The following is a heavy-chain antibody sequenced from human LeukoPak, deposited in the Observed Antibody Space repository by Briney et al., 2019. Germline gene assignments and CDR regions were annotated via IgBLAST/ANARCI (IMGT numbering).Heavy chain of an antibody. Sequence: GASVKVSCKASGDTFTGYYMHWVRQAPGQGLEWMGWINPNSGGTNYAQKFQGRVTMTRDTSISTAYMELSRLRSDDTAVYYCASELGLDYYGSGSYYPHWGQGTLVTVSS. CDR1: GDTFTGYY. CDR2: INPNSGGT. J-gene: IGHJ4*02. D-gene: IGHD3-10*01. V-gene: IGHV1-2*02. CDR3: ASELGLDYYGSGSYYPH.